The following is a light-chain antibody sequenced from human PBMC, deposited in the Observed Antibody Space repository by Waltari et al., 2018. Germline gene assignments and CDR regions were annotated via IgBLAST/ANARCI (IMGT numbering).Light chain of an antibody. CDR1: QDISNY. CDR3: QQYDSLPIT. Sequence: DIQMTQSPSSLSTSVRHRVTITCQARQDISNYLNWYQQKPGKAPKLLIYGSSNLETGVPSTFSGSGSGTDFTFTISSLQPEDIAIYYCQQYDSLPITFGQGTRLEIK. V-gene: IGKV1-33*01. J-gene: IGKJ5*01. CDR2: GSS.